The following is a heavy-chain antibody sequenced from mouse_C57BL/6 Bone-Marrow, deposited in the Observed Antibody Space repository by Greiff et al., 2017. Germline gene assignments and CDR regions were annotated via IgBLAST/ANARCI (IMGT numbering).Heavy chain of an antibody. V-gene: IGHV1-50*01. CDR2: IDPSDSYT. J-gene: IGHJ1*03. D-gene: IGHD1-1*01. CDR3: AREGHITTVVAARYWYFDV. CDR1: GYTFTSYW. Sequence: VQLQQPGAELVKPGASVKLSCKASGYTFTSYWMQWVKQRPGQGLEWIGEIDPSDSYTNYNQKFKGKATLTVDTSSSTAYMQLSSLTSEDSAVYYCAREGHITTVVAARYWYFDVWGTGTTVTVSS.